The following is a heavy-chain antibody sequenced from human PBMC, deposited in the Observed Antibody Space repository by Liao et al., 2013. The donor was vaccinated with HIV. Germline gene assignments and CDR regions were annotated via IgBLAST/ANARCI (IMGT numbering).Heavy chain of an antibody. D-gene: IGHD6-13*01. CDR3: ARDRGSSWPFDS. V-gene: IGHV4-4*07. J-gene: IGHJ4*02. CDR2: IYANGNT. CDR1: GASISSFY. Sequence: QLQLQESGPGLVKPSETLSLTCTVSGASISSFYWTWIRHPAGKGLEWVGRIYANGNTNYNPSLKSRVTMSIETSKNQFSLRLTSVTAADTAIYYCARDRGSSWPFDSWGQGTLVTVSS.